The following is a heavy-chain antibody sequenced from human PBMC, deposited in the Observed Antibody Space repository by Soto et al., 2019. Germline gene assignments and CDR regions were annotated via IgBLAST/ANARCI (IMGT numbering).Heavy chain of an antibody. CDR1: GFTFSSYA. CDR2: ISYDGSNK. Sequence: GGSLRLSCAASGFTFSSYAMHWVRQAPGKGLEWVAVISYDGSNKYYADSVKGRFTISRDNSKNTLYLQMNSLRAEDTAVYYCARPATTVTLYWYFDLWGRGTLVTVSS. D-gene: IGHD4-17*01. CDR3: ARPATTVTLYWYFDL. V-gene: IGHV3-30-3*01. J-gene: IGHJ2*01.